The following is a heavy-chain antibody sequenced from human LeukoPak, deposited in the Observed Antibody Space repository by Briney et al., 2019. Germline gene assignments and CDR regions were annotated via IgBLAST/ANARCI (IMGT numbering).Heavy chain of an antibody. CDR1: GYSFTSYW. Sequence: GESLKISCQGSGYSFTSYWIGWVRQMPGRGLEWMGIIYPGDSDTRYSPSFQGQVPISADKSISTAYLQWSSLKASDTAMYYCARIQLWSYYFDYWGQGTLVTVSS. CDR3: ARIQLWSYYFDY. J-gene: IGHJ4*02. V-gene: IGHV5-51*01. CDR2: IYPGDSDT. D-gene: IGHD5-18*01.